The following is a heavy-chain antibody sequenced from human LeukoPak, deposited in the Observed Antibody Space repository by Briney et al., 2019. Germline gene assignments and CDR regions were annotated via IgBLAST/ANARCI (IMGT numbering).Heavy chain of an antibody. CDR1: GFTFSSYE. CDR3: ARLSLNIVVVTAIPAFDI. Sequence: GGSLRLSCAASGFTFSSYEMNWVRQAPGKGLEWVSYISSSGSTIYYADSVKGRFTISRDNAKNSLYLQMNSLRAEDTAVYYCARLSLNIVVVTAIPAFDIWGQGTMVTVSS. J-gene: IGHJ3*02. V-gene: IGHV3-48*03. D-gene: IGHD2-21*02. CDR2: ISSSGSTI.